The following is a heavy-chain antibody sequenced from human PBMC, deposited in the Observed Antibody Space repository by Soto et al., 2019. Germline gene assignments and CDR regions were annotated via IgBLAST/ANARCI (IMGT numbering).Heavy chain of an antibody. Sequence: QLQLQESGPGLVKPSETLSLTCTVSGGSISSSSYYWGWIRQPPGKGLEWIGSIYYSGSTYYNPSLKSRVTISVDTSKNQFSLKLSSVTAADTAVYYCAGYCSSTSCMRVGYWGQGTLVTVSS. CDR1: GGSISSSSYY. CDR2: IYYSGST. V-gene: IGHV4-39*01. CDR3: AGYCSSTSCMRVGY. D-gene: IGHD2-2*03. J-gene: IGHJ4*02.